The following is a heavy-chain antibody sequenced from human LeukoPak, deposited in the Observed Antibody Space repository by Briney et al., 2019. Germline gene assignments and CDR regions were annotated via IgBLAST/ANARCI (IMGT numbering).Heavy chain of an antibody. CDR3: ASGPIVGATRFDY. CDR2: IYYSGST. J-gene: IGHJ4*02. D-gene: IGHD1-26*01. CDR1: GGSISSRGYY. Sequence: SETLSLTCTVSGGSISSRGYYWGWIRQPPGKGLEWIGSIYYSGSTYFNPSLKSRVTISVDTSKNQLSPKMTSVTAADTAVYYCASGPIVGATRFDYWGQGTLVTVSS. V-gene: IGHV4-39*01.